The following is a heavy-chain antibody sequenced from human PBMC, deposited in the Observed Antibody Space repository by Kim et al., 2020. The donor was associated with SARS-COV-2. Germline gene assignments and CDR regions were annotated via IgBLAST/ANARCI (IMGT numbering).Heavy chain of an antibody. CDR3: AKATGVSTRPFDY. J-gene: IGHJ4*02. Sequence: GGSLRLSCAASGFTFTIYGMSWVRQAPDKGLEWVSAISPSGGSTYYADSVKGRFTISRDNSKRTLYLQMNSLRGEDTAVYYCAKATGVSTRPFDYWGQGTPVTVSS. CDR2: ISPSGGST. D-gene: IGHD4-4*01. V-gene: IGHV3-23*01. CDR1: GFTFTIYG.